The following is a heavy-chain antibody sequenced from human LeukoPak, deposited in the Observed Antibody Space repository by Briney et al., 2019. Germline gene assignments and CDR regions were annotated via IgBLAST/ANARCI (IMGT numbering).Heavy chain of an antibody. CDR2: IYYSGNT. V-gene: IGHV4-59*01. Sequence: SETLSLTCTVSGGSISSFYWSWIRQPPGKGLEWIGYIYYSGNTNYNPSLRNRVTISVDTSKNQFSLKLSSVTAADTAVYYCARGYSGSYGRFDYWGQGTLATVSS. CDR3: ARGYSGSYGRFDY. J-gene: IGHJ4*02. D-gene: IGHD1-26*01. CDR1: GGSISSFY.